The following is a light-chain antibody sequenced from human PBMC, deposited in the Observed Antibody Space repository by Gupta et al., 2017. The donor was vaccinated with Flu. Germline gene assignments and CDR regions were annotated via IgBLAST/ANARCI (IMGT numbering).Light chain of an antibody. Sequence: GTLSLSMEETVTLPSTASQSVSSSYLAWYQQKPGQSPRLLIYGAFSRATGIPDRFSGSGSGTDFTLTISRLEPEDFAMYYCQHDGSSPYTFGQGTKMEIK. V-gene: IGKV3-20*01. CDR2: GAF. CDR3: QHDGSSPYT. CDR1: QSVSSSY. J-gene: IGKJ2*01.